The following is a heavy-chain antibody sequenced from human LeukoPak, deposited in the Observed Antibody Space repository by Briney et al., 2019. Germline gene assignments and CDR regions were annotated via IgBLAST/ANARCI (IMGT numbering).Heavy chain of an antibody. Sequence: SVKVSCKASGGTFSSYTISWVRQAPGQGLEWMGRIIPILGIANYAQKFQGRVTITADKSTSTTYMELSSLRSEDTAVYYCARGSINSGYDWGNWFDPWGQGTLVTVSS. V-gene: IGHV1-69*02. D-gene: IGHD5-12*01. CDR3: ARGSINSGYDWGNWFDP. J-gene: IGHJ5*02. CDR1: GGTFSSYT. CDR2: IIPILGIA.